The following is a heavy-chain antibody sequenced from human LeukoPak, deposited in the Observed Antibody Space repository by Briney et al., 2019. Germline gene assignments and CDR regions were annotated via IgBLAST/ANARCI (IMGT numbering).Heavy chain of an antibody. J-gene: IGHJ4*02. V-gene: IGHV1-46*01. Sequence: GASVKVSCKASGYTFTSYYMHWVRQAPGQGLEWMGIINPSGGSTSYAQKFQGRVTMTRDTSTSTVYMELSSLRSEDTAVYYCARESSRRSGYEMPRYWGQGTLVTVSS. CDR3: ARESSRRSGYEMPRY. D-gene: IGHD5-12*01. CDR2: INPSGGST. CDR1: GYTFTSYY.